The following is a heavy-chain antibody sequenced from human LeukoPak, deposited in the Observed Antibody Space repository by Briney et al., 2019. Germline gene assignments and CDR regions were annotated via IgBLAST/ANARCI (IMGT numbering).Heavy chain of an antibody. CDR1: GFTCSSYW. J-gene: IGHJ4*02. Sequence: PGGPLRLSCEASGFTCSSYWMSWVPQAPGKGLEGVSAISGSGGSTYYADSVKGRFTISRDNSKNTLYLQMNSLRDEDTAVYYCAKDGYYDFWSGYFDYWGQGTLVTVSS. D-gene: IGHD3-3*01. CDR2: ISGSGGST. V-gene: IGHV3-23*01. CDR3: AKDGYYDFWSGYFDY.